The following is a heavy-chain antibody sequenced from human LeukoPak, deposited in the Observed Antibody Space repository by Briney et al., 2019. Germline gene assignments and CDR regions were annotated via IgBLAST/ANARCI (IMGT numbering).Heavy chain of an antibody. CDR1: GFTFSSYG. V-gene: IGHV3-30*02. CDR2: IRYDGSNK. Sequence: GGSLRLSCAASGFTFSSYGMHWVCQAPGKGLEWVAFIRYDGSNKYYADSVKGRFTISRDNSKNTLYLQMNSLRAEDTAVYYCAKVAPYCSSTSCYFDYWGQGTLVTVSS. D-gene: IGHD2-2*01. CDR3: AKVAPYCSSTSCYFDY. J-gene: IGHJ4*02.